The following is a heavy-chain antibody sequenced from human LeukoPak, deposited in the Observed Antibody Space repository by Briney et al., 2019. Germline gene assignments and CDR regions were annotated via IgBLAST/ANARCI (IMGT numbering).Heavy chain of an antibody. CDR1: GGSFSGYY. D-gene: IGHD6-13*01. V-gene: IGHV4-34*01. Sequence: KPSETLSLTCAVYGGSFSGYYWSWIRQPPGKGLEWIGEINHSGSTNYNPSLKSRVTISVDTSKNQFSLKLSSVTAADTAVYYCAAAAGSYYYYYGMDVWGQGTTVTVSS. CDR2: INHSGST. CDR3: AAAAGSYYYYYGMDV. J-gene: IGHJ6*02.